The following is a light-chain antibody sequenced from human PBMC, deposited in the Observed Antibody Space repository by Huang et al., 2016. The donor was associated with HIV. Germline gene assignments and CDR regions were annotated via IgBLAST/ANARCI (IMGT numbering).Light chain of an antibody. V-gene: IGKV3-15*01. CDR3: QQYSNWPPA. J-gene: IGKJ4*01. CDR2: GAS. Sequence: ETVMTQSPATLSVSPGERVTLSCWTSQSVSNNLAWYQQKPGQAPRVLIYGASTRATGIPARFSGSGSGTEFTLTISGLQSEDFVVYYCQQYSNWPPAFGGGTKVEIK. CDR1: QSVSNN.